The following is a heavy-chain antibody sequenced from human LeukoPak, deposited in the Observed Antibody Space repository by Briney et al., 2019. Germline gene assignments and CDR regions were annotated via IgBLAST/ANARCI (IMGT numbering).Heavy chain of an antibody. CDR1: GYTFTSYD. J-gene: IGHJ4*02. CDR3: ARRYCSGGSCYSFGY. CDR2: INPNSGNT. Sequence: ASVKVSCKASGYTFTSYDIIWVRQATGQGLEWMGWINPNSGNTGYAQKFQGRVTMTRNTSISTAYMELSSLRSEDTAVYYCARRYCSGGSCYSFGYWGQGTLVTVSS. V-gene: IGHV1-8*01. D-gene: IGHD2-15*01.